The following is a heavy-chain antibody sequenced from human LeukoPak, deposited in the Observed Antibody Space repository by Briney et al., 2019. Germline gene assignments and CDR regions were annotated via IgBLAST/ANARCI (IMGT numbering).Heavy chain of an antibody. CDR1: GFNFGVYG. Sequence: GGSLRLSCAASGFNFGVYGMHWVRQAPGKGLEWVGVIGHDGKYLKYVDSVRGRFTMSRDNSRNTLDLQMNGLRLEDTALYYCARDFGVGCYFDYCGQGTLVTVSS. D-gene: IGHD3-10*01. CDR2: IGHDGKYL. CDR3: ARDFGVGCYFDY. J-gene: IGHJ4*02. V-gene: IGHV3-33*01.